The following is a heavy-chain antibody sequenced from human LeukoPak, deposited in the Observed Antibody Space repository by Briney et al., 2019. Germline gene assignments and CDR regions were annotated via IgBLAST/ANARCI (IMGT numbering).Heavy chain of an antibody. V-gene: IGHV1-2*02. D-gene: IGHD5/OR15-5a*01. J-gene: IGHJ4*02. Sequence: ASVKVSCKASGDTFARYYMHWVRQAPGQGLEWMGWINPNSVGTNYAQKFQGRVTMTWDTSISTAYMEVSRLIYDDTAVYYCARDVYGPYYFDYWGQGTLVTVSS. CDR2: INPNSVGT. CDR3: ARDVYGPYYFDY. CDR1: GDTFARYY.